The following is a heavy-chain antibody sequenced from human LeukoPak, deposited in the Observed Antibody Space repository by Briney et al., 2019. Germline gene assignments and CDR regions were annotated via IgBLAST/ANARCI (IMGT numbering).Heavy chain of an antibody. D-gene: IGHD3-10*01. V-gene: IGHV3-48*02. CDR3: ARGYGMVASGTYSFDS. CDR2: ISAGGSTM. CDR1: GFTFSSNS. Sequence: VGCLRLSCAASGFTFSSNSMNWVHQAPGKGLEWVSFISAGGSTMYYADSVKGRFTVSRDNAKNSLSLQMSSLRDEDTAVYYCARGYGMVASGTYSFDSWGQGTLVTVS. J-gene: IGHJ4*02.